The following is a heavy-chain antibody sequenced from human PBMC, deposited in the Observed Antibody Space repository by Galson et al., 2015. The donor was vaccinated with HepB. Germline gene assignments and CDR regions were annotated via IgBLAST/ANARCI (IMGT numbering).Heavy chain of an antibody. CDR2: IDPSDSYT. CDR3: ARRPREGATTLDY. V-gene: IGHV5-10-1*01. D-gene: IGHD1-26*01. Sequence: GKGLEWMGRIDPSDSYTNYSPSFQGHVTISADKSISTAYLQWSSLKASDTAMYYCARRPREGATTLDYWGQGALVTVSS. J-gene: IGHJ4*02.